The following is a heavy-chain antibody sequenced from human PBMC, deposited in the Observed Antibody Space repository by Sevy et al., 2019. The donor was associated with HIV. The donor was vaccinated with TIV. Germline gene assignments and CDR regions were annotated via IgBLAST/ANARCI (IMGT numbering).Heavy chain of an antibody. CDR3: ARDPASMGIAVAVYGMDV. J-gene: IGHJ6*02. CDR1: GGTFSSYA. Sequence: ASVKVSCKASGGTFSSYAISWVRQAPGQGLEWMGGIIPIFGTANYAQKFQGRVTITADESTSTAYMELSSLRSEDTAVYYGARDPASMGIAVAVYGMDVWGQGTTVTVSS. CDR2: IIPIFGTA. V-gene: IGHV1-69*13. D-gene: IGHD6-19*01.